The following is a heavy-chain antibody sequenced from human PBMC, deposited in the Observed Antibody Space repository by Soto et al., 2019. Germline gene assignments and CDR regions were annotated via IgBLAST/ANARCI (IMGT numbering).Heavy chain of an antibody. CDR1: GYTFTSYY. CDR3: AIRFYSSAQQDSYGIEV. Sequence: GASVKVSCKASGYTFTSYYMPWVRQAPGQGLEWMGIINPSFGSTSYAQKFQGRVTMTRGTSTSTVYMELSSLRSEGTAVYYCAIRFYSSAQQDSYGIEVEGQGTTAIVS. D-gene: IGHD6-19*01. J-gene: IGHJ6*02. CDR2: INPSFGST. V-gene: IGHV1-46*01.